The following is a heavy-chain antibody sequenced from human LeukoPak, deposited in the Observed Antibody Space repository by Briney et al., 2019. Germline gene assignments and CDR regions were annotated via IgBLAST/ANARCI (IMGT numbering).Heavy chain of an antibody. V-gene: IGHV4-34*01. CDR2: INHSGST. J-gene: IGHJ4*02. CDR1: GGPFSGYY. CDR3: ARGNLWELLLEVPAYYFDY. D-gene: IGHD1-26*01. Sequence: SETLSLTCAVYGGPFSGYYWSWIRQPPGKGLEWIGEINHSGSTNYNPSLKSRVTISVDTSKNQFSLKLSSVTAADTAVYYCARGNLWELLLEVPAYYFDYWGQGTLVTVSS.